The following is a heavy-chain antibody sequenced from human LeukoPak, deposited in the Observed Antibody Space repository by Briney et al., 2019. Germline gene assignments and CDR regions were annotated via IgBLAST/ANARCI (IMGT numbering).Heavy chain of an antibody. CDR3: VRDGGSGSPYDF. D-gene: IGHD3-10*01. Sequence: ALVKVSCKASGYTFTHYFAHWVRQAPGQGLQWMGWINPNTGATSYPQKFQGRVTITRDTSISTAYMELRSLRSDDTAIYYCVRDGGSGSPYDFWGQGTLVTVSS. CDR1: GYTFTHYF. CDR2: INPNTGAT. V-gene: IGHV1-2*02. J-gene: IGHJ4*02.